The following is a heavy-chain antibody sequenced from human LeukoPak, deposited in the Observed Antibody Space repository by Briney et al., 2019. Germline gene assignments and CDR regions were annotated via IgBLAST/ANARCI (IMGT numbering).Heavy chain of an antibody. J-gene: IGHJ6*03. D-gene: IGHD4-23*01. CDR1: GYTFTSYG. CDR2: ISAYNGNT. V-gene: IGHV1-18*01. Sequence: GASVKVSCKVTGYTFTSYGISWVRQAPGQGREWMGWISAYNGNTNYAQKFQGRVTMTTDTPTSTAYMELSSLRSEDTAVYYCARDPAVTVVRWNYYYYYYMDVWGKGTTVTVSS. CDR3: ARDPAVTVVRWNYYYYYYMDV.